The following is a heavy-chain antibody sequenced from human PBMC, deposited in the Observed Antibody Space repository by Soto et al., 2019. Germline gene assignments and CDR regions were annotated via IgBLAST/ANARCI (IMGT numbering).Heavy chain of an antibody. CDR3: ARGREIVVVPAANKYYYYGMDV. CDR1: GGSISSYY. J-gene: IGHJ6*02. Sequence: PSETLSLTCTVSGGSISSYYWSWIRQPPGKGLEWIGYIYYSGSTNYNPSLKSRVTISVDTSKNQFSLKLSSVTAADTAVYYCARGREIVVVPAANKYYYYGMDVWGQGTTVTVSS. V-gene: IGHV4-59*01. CDR2: IYYSGST. D-gene: IGHD2-2*01.